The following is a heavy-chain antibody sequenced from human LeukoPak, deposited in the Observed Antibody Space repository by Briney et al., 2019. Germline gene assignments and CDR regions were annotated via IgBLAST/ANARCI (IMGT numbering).Heavy chain of an antibody. V-gene: IGHV1-45*02. Sequence: ASVKVSCKASGYTFTYYYLHWVRQAPGQTLEWMGWITPFNGNTKYSQKFQDRVTLTRDRSMSTAYMELSSLRSEDTAMYYCASARDYDILTGYYKGDAFDIWGQGTMVTVSS. CDR1: GYTFTYYY. J-gene: IGHJ3*02. D-gene: IGHD3-9*01. CDR3: ASARDYDILTGYYKGDAFDI. CDR2: ITPFNGNT.